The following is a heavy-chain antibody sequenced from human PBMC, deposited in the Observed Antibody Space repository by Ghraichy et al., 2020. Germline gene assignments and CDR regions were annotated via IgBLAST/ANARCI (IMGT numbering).Heavy chain of an antibody. CDR3: ARREYGDPMDY. J-gene: IGHJ4*02. V-gene: IGHV3-7*04. CDR1: GFTFSNYW. Sequence: GGSLRLSCATSGFTFSNYWLTWVRQAPGKGLEWVPNINYYGSEKYSVDSVKGRFSISRDNAKNSLYLEMNSLRAEDSAVYYCARREYGDPMDYWGQGTLVIVSS. D-gene: IGHD4-17*01. CDR2: INYYGSEK.